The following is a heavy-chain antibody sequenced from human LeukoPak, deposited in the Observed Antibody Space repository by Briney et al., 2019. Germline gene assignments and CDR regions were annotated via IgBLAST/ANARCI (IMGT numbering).Heavy chain of an antibody. CDR1: GFTFSNYA. CDR2: ISDDGSRQ. J-gene: IGHJ4*02. D-gene: IGHD3-10*01. V-gene: IGHV3-30-3*01. CDR3: VKDRTGTYTLDY. Sequence: GRSLRLSCAATGFTFSNYAIHWGRQAAGKGLEWVAFISDDGSRQHYADSVKGRFTISRDNSKNTLNLQMNSLRAEDTAVYYCVKDRTGTYTLDYWGQGTLVTASS.